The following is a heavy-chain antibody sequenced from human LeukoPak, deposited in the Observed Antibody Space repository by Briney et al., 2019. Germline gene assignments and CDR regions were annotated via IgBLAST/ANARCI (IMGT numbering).Heavy chain of an antibody. D-gene: IGHD5-12*01. V-gene: IGHV4-61*02. CDR3: ATHSPEWRYSGYYNFYYMDV. CDR2: IYTSGST. CDR1: GGSISSGSYY. J-gene: IGHJ6*03. Sequence: SQTLSLTCTVSGGSISSGSYYWSWIRQPAGRGLEWIGRIYTSGSTNYNPSLESRVTISLDTSKNHSSLKLSSVTAADTAVYFCATHSPEWRYSGYYNFYYMDVWGKGTTVTVSS.